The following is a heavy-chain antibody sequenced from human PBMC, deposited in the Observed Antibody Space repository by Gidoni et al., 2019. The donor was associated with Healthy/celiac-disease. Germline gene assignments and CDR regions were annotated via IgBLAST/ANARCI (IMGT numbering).Heavy chain of an antibody. V-gene: IGHV4-59*01. CDR1: GGSIRSYY. J-gene: IGHJ4*02. Sequence: QVQLQESGPGLVKPSATLSLTCPVSGGSIRSYYWSWIRQPPGKGLEWIGYIYYSGSTNYNPPLKSRVTISVDTSKNQFSLKLSSVTAADTAVYYCARVMTTVTTDTRQRFDYWGQGTLVTVSS. CDR2: IYYSGST. CDR3: ARVMTTVTTDTRQRFDY. D-gene: IGHD4-17*01.